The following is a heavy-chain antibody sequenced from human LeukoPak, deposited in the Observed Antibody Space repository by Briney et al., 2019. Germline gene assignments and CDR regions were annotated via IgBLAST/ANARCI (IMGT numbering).Heavy chain of an antibody. CDR3: ARAPWYYDSSGLHDNWFDP. Sequence: SVKVSCKASGGTFSSYAISWVRQAPGQGLEWMGRIIPILGTANYAQKFQGRVTITTDESTSTAYMELSSLRSEDTAVYYCARAPWYYDSSGLHDNWFDPWGQGTLVTVSS. J-gene: IGHJ5*02. V-gene: IGHV1-69*11. D-gene: IGHD3-22*01. CDR2: IIPILGTA. CDR1: GGTFSSYA.